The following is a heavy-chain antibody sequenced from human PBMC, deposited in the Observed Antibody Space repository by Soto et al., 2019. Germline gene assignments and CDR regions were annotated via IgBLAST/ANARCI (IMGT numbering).Heavy chain of an antibody. CDR3: ANRRVTYSSWQGGYYYYGMDV. CDR1: GFTFSSYG. D-gene: IGHD6-13*01. CDR2: IWYDGSNK. Sequence: GGSLRLSCAASGFTFSSYGMHWVRQAPGKGLEWVAVIWYDGSNKYYVDSVKGRFTISRANSQNTLYLQMNSLRAEDTDVYYCANRRVTYSSWQGGYYYYGMDVWGQGTTVTVSS. V-gene: IGHV3-33*06. J-gene: IGHJ6*02.